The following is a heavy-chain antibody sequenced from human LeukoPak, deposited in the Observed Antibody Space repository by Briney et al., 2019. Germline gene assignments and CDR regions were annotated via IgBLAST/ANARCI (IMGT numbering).Heavy chain of an antibody. CDR2: IYYSGST. V-gene: IGHV4-39*01. CDR3: ARHLPPRRYSYDY. J-gene: IGHJ4*02. D-gene: IGHD5-18*01. CDR1: GGSISSGSYY. Sequence: SETLSLTCAVSGGSISSGSYYWGWIRQPPGKGLEWIGSIYYSGSTYYNPSLKSRVTISVDASENQFSLKLSSVTAADTAVYYCARHLPPRRYSYDYWGQGTLVTVSS.